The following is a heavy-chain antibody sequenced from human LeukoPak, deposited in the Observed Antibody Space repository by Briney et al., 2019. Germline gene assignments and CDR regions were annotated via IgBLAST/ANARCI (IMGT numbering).Heavy chain of an antibody. D-gene: IGHD6-19*01. Sequence: GGSLRLSCAASGFTFSSYSMNWVRQASGKGLEWVSSISSSSSYIYYADSVKGRFTISRDNAKNSLYLQMNSLRAEDTAVYYCARDRPAVAGTGRRPPGGYFDLWGRGTLVTVSS. V-gene: IGHV3-21*01. CDR2: ISSSSSYI. CDR1: GFTFSSYS. CDR3: ARDRPAVAGTGRRPPGGYFDL. J-gene: IGHJ2*01.